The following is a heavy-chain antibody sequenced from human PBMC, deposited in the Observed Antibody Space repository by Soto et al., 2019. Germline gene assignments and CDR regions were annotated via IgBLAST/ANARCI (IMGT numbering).Heavy chain of an antibody. CDR3: ARDESGYYGSGSYYKIAWFDP. J-gene: IGHJ5*02. Sequence: QVQLVQSGAEVKKPGSSVKVSCKASGGTFSSYTISWVRQAPGQGLEWMGRIIPILGIANYAQKFQGRVTITADKSTSTAYMELSSLRSEDTDVYYCARDESGYYGSGSYYKIAWFDPWGQGTLVTVSS. CDR2: IIPILGIA. V-gene: IGHV1-69*08. D-gene: IGHD3-10*01. CDR1: GGTFSSYT.